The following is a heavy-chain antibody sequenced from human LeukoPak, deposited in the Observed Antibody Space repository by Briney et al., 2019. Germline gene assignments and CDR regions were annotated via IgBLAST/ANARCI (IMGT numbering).Heavy chain of an antibody. CDR3: AKDLVGATRVPY. Sequence: PGGSLRLSCAASGFTFSNYWMHWVRQAPGKGLVWVSRINSDGINTSYADSVKGRFTISRDNSKNTLYLQMNSLRAEDTAVYYCAKDLVGATRVPYWGQGTLVTVSS. CDR1: GFTFSNYW. J-gene: IGHJ4*02. D-gene: IGHD1-26*01. V-gene: IGHV3-74*01. CDR2: INSDGINT.